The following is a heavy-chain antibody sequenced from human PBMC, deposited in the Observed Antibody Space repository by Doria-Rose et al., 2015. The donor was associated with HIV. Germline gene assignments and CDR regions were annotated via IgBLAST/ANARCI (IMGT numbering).Heavy chain of an antibody. CDR2: IFSDDER. J-gene: IGHJ4*02. D-gene: IGHD6-13*01. V-gene: IGHV2-26*01. Sequence: QVTLKESGPVLVKPTETLTLTCTVSGVSLSSPGMGVSWIRQPPGKALEWLAHIFSDDERFYTTSLKSRLTISRGTSKSQVVLTMTDMDPVDTATYYCARIKSSRWYHKYYFDFWGQGTLVIVSA. CDR3: ARIKSSRWYHKYYFDF. CDR1: GVSLSSPGMG.